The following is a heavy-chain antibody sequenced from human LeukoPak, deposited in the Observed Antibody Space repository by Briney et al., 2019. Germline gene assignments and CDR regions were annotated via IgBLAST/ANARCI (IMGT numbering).Heavy chain of an antibody. Sequence: GGSLRLSCVVSGFAFTDSYMTWIRQTPGKGVEWLAYISGSGSDMYYADSVKGRFTISRDNAKNSLYLQMNSLRPDDTALYYCSTDPRLLIYWGHGTLVTVSS. D-gene: IGHD2-8*01. V-gene: IGHV3-11*01. CDR3: STDPRLLIY. J-gene: IGHJ4*01. CDR2: ISGSGSDM. CDR1: GFAFTDSY.